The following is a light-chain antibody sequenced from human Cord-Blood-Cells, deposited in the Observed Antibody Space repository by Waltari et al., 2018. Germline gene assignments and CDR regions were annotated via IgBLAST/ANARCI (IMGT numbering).Light chain of an antibody. CDR1: QSVSSY. J-gene: IGKJ4*01. Sequence: EIVLTQSPATLSLSPGERATLSCRARQSVSSYLAWYQQKPGQAPRLLIDDASNSATGIPARFSGSGSETDFTLTISGLEPEDFAVYYCQQRSNWPPLTFGGGTKVEIK. CDR3: QQRSNWPPLT. CDR2: DAS. V-gene: IGKV3-11*01.